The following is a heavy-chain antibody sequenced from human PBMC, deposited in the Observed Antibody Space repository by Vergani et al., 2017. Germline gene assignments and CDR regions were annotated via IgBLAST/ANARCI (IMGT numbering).Heavy chain of an antibody. Sequence: QLLESGGGLIQPGGSLRLSCAASGFTFNGYAMTWVRQAPGKGLEWVSGINNNGGSTYYADSVKGRFTISRDNSKNTLYLQMTDLRAEDTATYYCAKVCGSTSCPYGGGAFDVWGHGTMVTVSS. D-gene: IGHD2-2*01. V-gene: IGHV3-23*01. CDR1: GFTFNGYA. CDR3: AKVCGSTSCPYGGGAFDV. CDR2: INNNGGST. J-gene: IGHJ3*01.